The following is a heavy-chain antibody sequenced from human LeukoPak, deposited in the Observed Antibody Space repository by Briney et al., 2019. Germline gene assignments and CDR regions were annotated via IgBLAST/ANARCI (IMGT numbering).Heavy chain of an antibody. D-gene: IGHD4-17*01. CDR1: GGSISSSSYY. CDR2: IYYSGST. V-gene: IGHV4-39*07. Sequence: SETLSLTCTVSGGSISSSSYYWGWIRQPPGKGLEWIGSIYYSGSTYYNPSLKSRVTISVDTSKNQFSLKLSSVTAADTAVYYCAREGYGDYEEGIFDYWGQGTLVTVSS. J-gene: IGHJ4*02. CDR3: AREGYGDYEEGIFDY.